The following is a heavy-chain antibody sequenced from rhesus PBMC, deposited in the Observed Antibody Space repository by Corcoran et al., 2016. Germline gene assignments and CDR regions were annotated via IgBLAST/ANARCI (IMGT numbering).Heavy chain of an antibody. CDR1: GFTFSDHY. Sequence: EVQLVESGGGLVQPGGSLRLSCAASGFTFSDHYMEWFRQAPGRGPEWVGFIRNKAKGGTAEYAASVKGRCTISRDDSKNVTYLQMNSLKTEDTAVYYCTTYLLYSGSSDEYFEFWGQGALVTVSS. CDR3: TTYLLYSGSSDEYFEF. V-gene: IGHV3-116*01. J-gene: IGHJ1*01. CDR2: IRNKAKGGTA. D-gene: IGHD6-25*01.